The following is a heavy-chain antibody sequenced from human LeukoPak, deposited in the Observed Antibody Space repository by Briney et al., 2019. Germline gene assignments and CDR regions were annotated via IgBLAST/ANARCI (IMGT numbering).Heavy chain of an antibody. Sequence: ASAKVSCKATGYTFTGYYMHWVRQAPGQGLEWMGWINPNSGGTNYAQKFQGRVTMTRDTSISTAYMELSRLRSDDTAVYYCARDQGYCSSTSCSFDYWGQGTLVTVSS. CDR1: GYTFTGYY. CDR2: INPNSGGT. J-gene: IGHJ4*02. D-gene: IGHD2-2*01. CDR3: ARDQGYCSSTSCSFDY. V-gene: IGHV1-2*02.